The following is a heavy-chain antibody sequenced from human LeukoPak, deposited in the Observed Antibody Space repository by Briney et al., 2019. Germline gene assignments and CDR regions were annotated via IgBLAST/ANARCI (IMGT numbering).Heavy chain of an antibody. J-gene: IGHJ6*03. CDR3: ARAGVVGAPTTGFYYYYMDV. Sequence: GASVKVSCKASGGTFSSYAISWVRQAPGQGLEWMGGIIPIFGTANYAQKFQGRVTITRNTSISTAYMELSSLRSEDTAVYYCARAGVVGAPTTGFYYYYMDVWGKGTTVTVSS. V-gene: IGHV1-69*05. CDR1: GGTFSSYA. CDR2: IIPIFGTA. D-gene: IGHD1-26*01.